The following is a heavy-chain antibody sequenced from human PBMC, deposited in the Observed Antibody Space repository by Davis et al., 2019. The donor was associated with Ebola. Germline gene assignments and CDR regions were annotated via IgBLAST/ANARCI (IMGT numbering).Heavy chain of an antibody. CDR3: ARDDPTYYYDSSGYYYVPGAFDI. J-gene: IGHJ3*02. D-gene: IGHD3-22*01. Sequence: GESLKISCAASGFTFSSYSMNWVRQAPGKGLEWVSYISSSSSTIYYADSVKGRFTISRDNAKNSLYLQMNSLRDEDTAVYYCARDDPTYYYDSSGYYYVPGAFDIWGQGTMVTVSS. CDR2: ISSSSSTI. CDR1: GFTFSSYS. V-gene: IGHV3-48*02.